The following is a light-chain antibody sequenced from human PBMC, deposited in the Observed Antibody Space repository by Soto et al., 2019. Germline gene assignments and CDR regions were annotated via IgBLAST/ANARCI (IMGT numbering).Light chain of an antibody. V-gene: IGKV3-20*01. J-gene: IGKJ3*01. CDR2: GAS. Sequence: EIELTQSPGTLSLSPGDRATISCRASQSVSSSFLAWYQQQPGQAPMLLIYGASSRATGITDRFSGSGSGTDFTLTISRLEAEDFAVYYWHQNRSSHLTFGPGTKVDIK. CDR3: HQNRSSHLT. CDR1: QSVSSSF.